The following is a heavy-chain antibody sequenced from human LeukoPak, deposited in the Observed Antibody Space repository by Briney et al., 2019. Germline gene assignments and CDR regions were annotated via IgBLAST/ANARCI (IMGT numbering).Heavy chain of an antibody. Sequence: GASVKVSCKASGGTFSSYAISWVRQAPRQGLEWMGGIIPIFGTANYAQKFQGRVTITTDESTSTAYTEQSSQRSGATGVTVSGKDGGGWRGAIDIWGQGTMVTVSS. V-gene: IGHV1-69*05. CDR1: GGTFSSYA. D-gene: IGHD3-16*01. CDR2: IIPIFGTA. CDR3: GKDGGGWRGAIDI. J-gene: IGHJ3*02.